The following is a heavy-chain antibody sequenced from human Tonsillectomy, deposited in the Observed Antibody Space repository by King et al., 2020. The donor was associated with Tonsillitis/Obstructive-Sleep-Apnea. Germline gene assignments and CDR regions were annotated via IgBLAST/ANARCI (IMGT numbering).Heavy chain of an antibody. CDR2: IIGSSIYI. V-gene: IGHV3-21*01. J-gene: IGHJ4*02. CDR1: GFTFSSYS. D-gene: IGHD5-12*01. CDR3: SAPTSDYVLDY. Sequence: VQLVESGGGLVKPGGSLRLSCAASGFTFSSYSMNWVRHAPGKGLEGVSSIIGSSIYIYYAESVKGRLTISRDKAKNSLYLQMNSLRAEDTAVYYCSAPTSDYVLDYWGQGTLVTVSS.